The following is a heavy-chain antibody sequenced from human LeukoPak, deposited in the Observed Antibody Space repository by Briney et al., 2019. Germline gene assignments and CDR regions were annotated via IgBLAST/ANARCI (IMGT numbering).Heavy chain of an antibody. D-gene: IGHD3-22*01. CDR2: IYYGENT. Sequence: SETLSLTCTVSGGSISSGPYYWGWIRQPPGKGLEWIGNIYYGENTYYNPSLKSRVTISIDTSKNQFYLKLSSLTAADTAVYYCARRDDSSGYHKIFDYWGPGALVTVSS. CDR1: GGSISSGPYY. CDR3: ARRDDSSGYHKIFDY. V-gene: IGHV4-39*01. J-gene: IGHJ4*02.